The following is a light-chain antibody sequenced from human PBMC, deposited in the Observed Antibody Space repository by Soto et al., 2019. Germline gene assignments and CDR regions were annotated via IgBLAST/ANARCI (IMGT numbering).Light chain of an antibody. J-gene: IGKJ5*01. V-gene: IGKV1-39*01. Sequence: DIQMTQSPSSLSASVGDRVTITCRTSQSIIIYLNWYQQKPGKAPNLLIYAASNLRSGVPSRFSGSGSGTDFTLTISSLQPEDFATYYCQQSYSNPTFGQGTRLEIK. CDR3: QQSYSNPT. CDR1: QSIIIY. CDR2: AAS.